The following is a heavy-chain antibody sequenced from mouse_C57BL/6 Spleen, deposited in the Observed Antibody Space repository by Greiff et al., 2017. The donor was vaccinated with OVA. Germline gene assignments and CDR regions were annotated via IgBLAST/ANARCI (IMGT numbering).Heavy chain of an antibody. D-gene: IGHD4-1*02. J-gene: IGHJ3*01. CDR3: ASSTGAFAY. CDR1: GYTFTSYW. V-gene: IGHV1-50*01. Sequence: QVQLQQSGAELVKPGASVKLSCKASGYTFTSYWMQWVQQRPGQGLEWIGEIDPSDSYTNYNQKFKGKATLTVDTSSSTAYMQLSSLTSEDSAVYYCASSTGAFAYWGQGTLVTVSA. CDR2: IDPSDSYT.